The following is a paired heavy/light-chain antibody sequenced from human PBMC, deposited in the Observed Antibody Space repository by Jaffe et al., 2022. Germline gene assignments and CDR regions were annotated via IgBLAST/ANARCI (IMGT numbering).Heavy chain of an antibody. CDR1: GYTFTSYY. J-gene: IGHJ4*02. Sequence: QVQLVQSGAEVKKPGASVKVSCKASGYTFTSYYMHWVRQAPGQGLEWMGIINPSGGSTSYAQKFQGRVTMTRDTSTSTVYMELSSLRSEDTAVYYCARPGSGIAAAGTSWSFDYWGQGTLVTVSS. V-gene: IGHV1-46*01. D-gene: IGHD6-13*01. CDR3: ARPGSGIAAAGTSWSFDY. CDR2: INPSGGST.
Light chain of an antibody. V-gene: IGLV2-8*01. CDR1: SSDVGGYNY. CDR2: EVS. CDR3: SSYAGSNNFHVV. J-gene: IGLJ2*01. Sequence: QSALTQPPSASGSPGQSVTISCTGTSSDVGGYNYVSWYQQHPGKAPKLMIYEVSKRPSGVPDRFSGSKSGNTASLTVSGLQAEDEADYYCSSYAGSNNFHVVFGGGTKLTVL.